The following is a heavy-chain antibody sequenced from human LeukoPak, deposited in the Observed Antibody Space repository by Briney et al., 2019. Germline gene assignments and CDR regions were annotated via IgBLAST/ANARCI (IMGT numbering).Heavy chain of an antibody. CDR1: GYTFTGYY. Sequence: ASVKVSCKASGYTFTGYYMHWVRQAPGQGLEWMGWINPNSGGTNYAQKFQGRVTMTRDTSISTAYMELSRLRSDDTAVYYCARDGPSFGSSWVFDYWGQGTLVTVSS. V-gene: IGHV1-2*02. CDR2: INPNSGGT. CDR3: ARDGPSFGSSWVFDY. D-gene: IGHD6-13*01. J-gene: IGHJ4*02.